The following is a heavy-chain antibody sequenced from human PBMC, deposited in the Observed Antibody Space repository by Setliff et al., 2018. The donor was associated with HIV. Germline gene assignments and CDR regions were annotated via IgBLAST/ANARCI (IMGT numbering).Heavy chain of an antibody. CDR1: GDSIGTYS. D-gene: IGHD1-7*01. J-gene: IGHJ5*01. CDR3: AKRAVQDGTVTSSNWFES. Sequence: SETRSLTCAVSGDSIGTYSWHWLRQPPGKGLEWIGYIYGSGSTGYNPSLTSRVTMSTDTPNNRFALKLTSVTAADTAVYYCAKRAVQDGTVTSSNWFESWGQGTLVTVSS. V-gene: IGHV4-4*09. CDR2: IYGSGST.